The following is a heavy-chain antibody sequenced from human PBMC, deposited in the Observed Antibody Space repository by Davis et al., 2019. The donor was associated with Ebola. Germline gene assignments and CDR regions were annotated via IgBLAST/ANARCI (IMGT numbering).Heavy chain of an antibody. CDR1: GFTFSSYS. CDR3: ARGWDIGHDY. J-gene: IGHJ4*02. CDR2: ISSSSSYI. Sequence: GGSLRFSCAASGFTFSSYSMNWVRQAPGKGLEWVSSISSSSSYIYYADSVKGRFTISRDNAKNSLYLQMNSLRAEDTAVYYCARGWDIGHDYWGQGTLVTVSS. D-gene: IGHD2-15*01. V-gene: IGHV3-21*01.